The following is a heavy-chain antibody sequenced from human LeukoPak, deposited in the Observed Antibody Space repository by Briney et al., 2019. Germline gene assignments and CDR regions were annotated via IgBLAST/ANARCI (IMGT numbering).Heavy chain of an antibody. CDR1: GFTFSSSA. CDR2: IYHSGST. V-gene: IGHV4-4*02. Sequence: GSLRLSCAASGFTFSSSAMSWVRQPPGKGLEWIGEIYHSGSTNYNSSLRSRVTISVDKSKNQISLKLSSVTAADTAVYYCARAPQLYYYDSSGYIDYWGQGTLVTVSS. D-gene: IGHD3-22*01. J-gene: IGHJ4*02. CDR3: ARAPQLYYYDSSGYIDY.